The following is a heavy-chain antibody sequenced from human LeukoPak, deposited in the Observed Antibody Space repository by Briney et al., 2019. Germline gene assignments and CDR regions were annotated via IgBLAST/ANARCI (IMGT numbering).Heavy chain of an antibody. CDR2: IIPILGIA. D-gene: IGHD3-3*01. CDR1: GGTFSSYA. Sequence: SVKVSCKASGGTFSSYAISWVRQAPGQGLEWMGRIIPILGIANYAQKFQGRVTITADKSTSTAYMELSSLRSEDTAVYYCARDGITIFGVVSDYWGQGTLVTVSS. J-gene: IGHJ4*02. V-gene: IGHV1-69*04. CDR3: ARDGITIFGVVSDY.